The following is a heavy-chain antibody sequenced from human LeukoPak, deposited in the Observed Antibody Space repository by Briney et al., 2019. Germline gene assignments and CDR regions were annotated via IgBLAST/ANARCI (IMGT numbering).Heavy chain of an antibody. J-gene: IGHJ4*02. V-gene: IGHV4-39*07. CDR2: IYYSGST. CDR3: ARDPGNHKGY. CDR1: VGSISSSSYY. Sequence: SETLSLTCTLSVGSISSSSYYWGWIRQPPGKGLEWIGSIYYSGSTYYNPSLKSRVTISVDTSKNQFSLKLSSVTAADTAVYYCARDPGNHKGYWGQGTLVTVSS. D-gene: IGHD4-23*01.